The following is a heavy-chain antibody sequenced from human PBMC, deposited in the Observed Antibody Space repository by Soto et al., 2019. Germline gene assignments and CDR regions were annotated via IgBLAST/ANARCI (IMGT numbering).Heavy chain of an antibody. J-gene: IGHJ4*02. CDR1: GGSFSGYY. CDR3: ARGYAAPRAAD. Sequence: SETLSLTCAVYGGSFSGYYWSWIRQPPGKGLEWIGEINHSGSTSYNPSLKSRVTISVDTSKNQFSLKLSSVTAADTAVYYCARGYAAPRAADWGQGTLVTVSS. D-gene: IGHD2-15*01. V-gene: IGHV4-34*01. CDR2: INHSGST.